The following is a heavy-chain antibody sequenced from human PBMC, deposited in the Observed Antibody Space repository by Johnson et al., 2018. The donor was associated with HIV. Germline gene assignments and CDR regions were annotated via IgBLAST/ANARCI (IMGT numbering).Heavy chain of an antibody. Sequence: VQLVESGGGLIQPGGSLRLSCAASGFTVSSNYMSWVRQAPGKGLEWVAYISSSGSTIYYADSVKGRFTISRDNSKNTLYLQMNRLRAGETAVYYCARAIAAAGAFDIWGQGTMVTVSS. CDR1: GFTVSSNY. D-gene: IGHD6-13*01. CDR3: ARAIAAAGAFDI. J-gene: IGHJ3*02. CDR2: ISSSGSTI. V-gene: IGHV3-48*01.